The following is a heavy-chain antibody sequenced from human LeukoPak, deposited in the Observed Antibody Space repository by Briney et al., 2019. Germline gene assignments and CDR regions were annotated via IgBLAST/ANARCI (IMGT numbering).Heavy chain of an antibody. CDR3: ARVTYYYDSSGYSPYYFDY. CDR2: IYYSGST. Sequence: PSETLSLTCTVSGGSISSGGYYWSWIRQHPGKGLEWIGYIYYSGSTYYNPSLKSRVTISVDTSKNQFSLKLSSVTAADTAVYYCARVTYYYDSSGYSPYYFDYWGQGTLVIVSS. CDR1: GGSISSGGYY. D-gene: IGHD3-22*01. V-gene: IGHV4-31*03. J-gene: IGHJ4*02.